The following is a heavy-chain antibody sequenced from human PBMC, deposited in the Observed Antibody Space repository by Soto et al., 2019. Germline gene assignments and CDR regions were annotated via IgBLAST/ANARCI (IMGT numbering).Heavy chain of an antibody. CDR1: GLMFRDYW. J-gene: IGHJ4*02. V-gene: IGHV3-7*01. CDR3: TREWDY. Sequence: QLVESGGGLVQPGGSLRLSCAASGLMFRDYWMAWARQAPGKGLQWVGVIKQDGSETHYVDSVRGRFTISRDNAKNSLYLQMNSLRADDSAVDYCTREWDYWGQGILVTVSS. CDR2: IKQDGSET.